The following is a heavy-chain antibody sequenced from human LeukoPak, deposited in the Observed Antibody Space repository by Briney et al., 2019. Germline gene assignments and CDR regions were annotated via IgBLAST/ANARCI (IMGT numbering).Heavy chain of an antibody. Sequence: SETLSLTCTVSSGSISTSNYYWSWIRQPPGKGLEWIGEINHSGSTNYNPSLKSRVTISVDTSKNQFSLKLSSVTAADTAVYYCATTTIRLGYWGQGTLVTVSS. J-gene: IGHJ4*02. CDR3: ATTTIRLGY. CDR1: SGSISTSNYY. D-gene: IGHD1-26*01. V-gene: IGHV4-39*07. CDR2: INHSGST.